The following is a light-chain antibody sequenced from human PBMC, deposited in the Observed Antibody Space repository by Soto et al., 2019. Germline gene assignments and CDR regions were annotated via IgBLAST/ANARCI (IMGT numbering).Light chain of an antibody. CDR2: GSS. J-gene: IGKJ4*01. Sequence: EIVRTQSPGTLSLSPGERATLSCRASQDVDSNFLAWYQQRPGQAPRLLIYGSSRRATGIPDRFSGSGSGTDFTLTISRVGPEDIAVYFCHQYYRSITFGGGTKVEV. CDR1: QDVDSNF. CDR3: HQYYRSIT. V-gene: IGKV3-20*01.